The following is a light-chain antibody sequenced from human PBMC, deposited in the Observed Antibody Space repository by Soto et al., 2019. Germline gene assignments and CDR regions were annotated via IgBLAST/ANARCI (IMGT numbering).Light chain of an antibody. CDR2: DNN. CDR3: GTWDSSLSDVV. J-gene: IGLJ2*01. Sequence: QSVLTQPPSVSAAPGQKVTISCSGSSSNIGNNYVSWYQQLPGTAPKLLLYDNNKRPSGIPDRFSGSKSGTSATLGITGLQTGDEAEYYCGTWDSSLSDVVFGGGTKVTVL. V-gene: IGLV1-51*01. CDR1: SSNIGNNY.